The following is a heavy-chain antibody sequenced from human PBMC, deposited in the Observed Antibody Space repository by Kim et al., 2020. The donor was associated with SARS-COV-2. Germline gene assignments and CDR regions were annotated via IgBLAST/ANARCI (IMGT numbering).Heavy chain of an antibody. CDR3: ARDPRTDSSGYYTPAYYYYGMDV. J-gene: IGHJ6*02. Sequence: SVKVSCKASGGTFSSYAISWVRQAPGQGLEWMGGIIPIFGTANYAQKFQGRVTITADESTSTAYMELSSLRSEDTAVYYCARDPRTDSSGYYTPAYYYYGMDVWGQGTTVTVSS. D-gene: IGHD3-22*01. V-gene: IGHV1-69*13. CDR2: IIPIFGTA. CDR1: GGTFSSYA.